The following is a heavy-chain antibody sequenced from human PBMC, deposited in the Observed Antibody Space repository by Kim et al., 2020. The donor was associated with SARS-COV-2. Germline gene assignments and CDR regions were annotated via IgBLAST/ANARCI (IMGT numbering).Heavy chain of an antibody. J-gene: IGHJ5*02. CDR1: GYSFTSYW. CDR2: IDPSDSYT. Sequence: GESLKISCKGSGYSFTSYWISWVRQMPGKGLEWMGRIDPSDSYTNYSPSFQGHVTISADKSISTAYLQWSSLKASDTAMYYCARHVKLAAAGTGRFDPWGQGTLVTVSS. CDR3: ARHVKLAAAGTGRFDP. V-gene: IGHV5-10-1*01. D-gene: IGHD6-13*01.